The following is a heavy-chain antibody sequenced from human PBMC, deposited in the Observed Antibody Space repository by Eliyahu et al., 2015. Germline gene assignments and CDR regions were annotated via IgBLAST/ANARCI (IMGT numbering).Heavy chain of an antibody. V-gene: IGHV4-39*01. J-gene: IGHJ4*02. CDR2: LHHSGVI. CDR1: GASXKSSTSY. Sequence: QLQLQESGPGLVKPSETLSLTCTVPGASXKSSTSYWGWIRQPPGKGLEWIASLHHSGVIYYNPSLKSRVTTSVDTSKNQFSLKLSSVTAADTAVYYCARHGPRGSGKVYFDNWGQGTLVTVSS. D-gene: IGHD3-10*01. CDR3: ARHGPRGSGKVYFDN.